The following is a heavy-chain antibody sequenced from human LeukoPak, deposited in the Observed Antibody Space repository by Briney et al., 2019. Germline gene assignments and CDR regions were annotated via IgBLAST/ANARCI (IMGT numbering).Heavy chain of an antibody. CDR1: GFTFSSYS. CDR3: AKFIYRSPRYGDYAVDY. Sequence: PGGSLRLSCVASGFTFSSYSFNWVRQAPGKGLEWVSSISSSSSYIYYADSVKGRFTISRDNAKNSLYLQMNSLRAEDTAVYYCAKFIYRSPRYGDYAVDYWGQGTLVTVSS. J-gene: IGHJ4*02. CDR2: ISSSSSYI. D-gene: IGHD4-17*01. V-gene: IGHV3-21*01.